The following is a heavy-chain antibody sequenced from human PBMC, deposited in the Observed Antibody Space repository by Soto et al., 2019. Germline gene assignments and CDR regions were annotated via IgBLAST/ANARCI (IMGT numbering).Heavy chain of an antibody. CDR1: GGTFSRYA. CDR2: IIPIFGTA. D-gene: IGHD3-16*01. V-gene: IGHV1-69*05. Sequence: QVQLVQSGAEVKKPGSSVKVSCKASGGTFSRYAISWVRQAPGQGLEWMGGIIPIFGTANYAQKFQGRVTLTPDESTRAAYRELSSLRSKDMAVYYCASPPPQDPSQIGYYYYGMDVWGQGATVTVSS. CDR3: ASPPPQDPSQIGYYYYGMDV. J-gene: IGHJ6*02.